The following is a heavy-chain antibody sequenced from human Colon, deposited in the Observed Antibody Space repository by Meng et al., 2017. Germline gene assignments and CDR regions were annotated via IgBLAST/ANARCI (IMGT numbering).Heavy chain of an antibody. CDR3: ARELSV. Sequence: GESLKISCAASGFTFSSYAMNWVRQAPGKGLEWVAVISYDGSNKYYADSVKGRFTISRDNSKNTLYLQMNSLRAEDTAVYYCARELSVGGQGTLVTVSS. CDR2: ISYDGSNK. V-gene: IGHV3-30*01. D-gene: IGHD3-10*01. CDR1: GFTFSSYA. J-gene: IGHJ4*02.